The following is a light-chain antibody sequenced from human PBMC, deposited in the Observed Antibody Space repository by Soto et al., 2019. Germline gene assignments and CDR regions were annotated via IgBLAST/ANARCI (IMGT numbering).Light chain of an antibody. J-gene: IGKJ1*01. CDR3: QQSYSTPPWT. CDR1: QTISSW. Sequence: DIQMTQSPSTLSGSVGDRVTITCRASQTISSWLAWYQQKPGKAPILLIYTASTLQSGVPSRFSGSGSGTDFTLTISSLQPEDFATYFCQQSYSTPPWTFGQGTKVDIK. V-gene: IGKV1-39*01. CDR2: TAS.